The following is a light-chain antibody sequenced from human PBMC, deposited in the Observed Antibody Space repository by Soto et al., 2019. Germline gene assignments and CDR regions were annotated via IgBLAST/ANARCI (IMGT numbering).Light chain of an antibody. CDR1: QSVSTN. J-gene: IGKJ1*01. Sequence: ELLMTQSPATLSVSPGDRATLSCRASQSVSTNLDWYQQRPDQAPRLLIYGASTRATAIPARIRCSGSGAEFTHTSGSLRADDFALYYWQQYTDRPPWTFGQVTKVELK. V-gene: IGKV3-15*01. CDR3: QQYTDRPPWT. CDR2: GAS.